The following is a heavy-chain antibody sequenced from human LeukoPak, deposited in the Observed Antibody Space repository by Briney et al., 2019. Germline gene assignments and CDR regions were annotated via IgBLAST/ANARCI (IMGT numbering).Heavy chain of an antibody. CDR3: ARDHSSGWYLHYYGMDV. CDR1: GYTFTSYG. Sequence: ASVKVSCKASGYTFTSYGISWVRQAPGQGLEWMGWISAYNGNTNYAQKLQGRVTMTTDTSTSTAYMELSSLRSEDTAVYYCARDHSSGWYLHYYGMDVWGQGTTVTVSS. V-gene: IGHV1-18*01. CDR2: ISAYNGNT. J-gene: IGHJ6*02. D-gene: IGHD6-19*01.